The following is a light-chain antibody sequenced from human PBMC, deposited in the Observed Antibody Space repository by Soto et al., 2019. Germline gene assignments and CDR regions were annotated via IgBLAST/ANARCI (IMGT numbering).Light chain of an antibody. CDR3: SSYTSSGTGGYV. Sequence: QSALTQPASVSGSPGQSITISCTGTSSDVGGYKYVSWYQQHPGKAPKLKIYEVNNRPSGVSNRFSGSKSGNTASLTISGLQAEDEADYYCSSYTSSGTGGYVFGTGTKVTVL. CDR2: EVN. J-gene: IGLJ1*01. CDR1: SSDVGGYKY. V-gene: IGLV2-14*01.